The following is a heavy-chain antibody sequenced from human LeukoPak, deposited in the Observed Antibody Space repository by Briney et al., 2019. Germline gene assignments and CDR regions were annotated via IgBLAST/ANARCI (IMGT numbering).Heavy chain of an antibody. CDR3: AKDRGIIVVATFDP. CDR2: INWNGGST. Sequence: GGSLRLSCAASGFTFDDYGMSWVRQAPGKGLEWVSGINWNGGSTGYADSVKGRFTISRDNSKNTLYLQMNSLRAEDTAVYYCAKDRGIIVVATFDPWGQGTLVTVSS. CDR1: GFTFDDYG. D-gene: IGHD1-26*01. J-gene: IGHJ5*02. V-gene: IGHV3-20*04.